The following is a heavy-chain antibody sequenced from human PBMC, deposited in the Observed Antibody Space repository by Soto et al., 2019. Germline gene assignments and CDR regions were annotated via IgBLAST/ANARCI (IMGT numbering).Heavy chain of an antibody. J-gene: IGHJ4*02. V-gene: IGHV3-13*01. CDR3: ARAYCSGGSCHFDY. CDR1: GFTLSYYD. D-gene: IGHD2-15*01. Sequence: PGGSLRLSCAASGFTLSYYDMHWVRQATGKGLEWVSTIGTAGDTFYPGSVEGRFTISRENAKNSLYLQMNSLRAGDTAVYFCARAYCSGGSCHFDYWGQGTLVTVSS. CDR2: IGTAGDT.